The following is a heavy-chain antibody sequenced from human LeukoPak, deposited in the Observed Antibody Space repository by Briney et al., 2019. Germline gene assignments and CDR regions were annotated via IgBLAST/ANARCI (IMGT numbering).Heavy chain of an antibody. J-gene: IGHJ4*02. Sequence: ASVKVSCKASGYSFTTYGISWVRQAPGQGLEWMGWINTNTGNPTYAQGFTGRFVFSLDTSVSTAYLQISSLKAEDTAVYYCARDSSADYWGQGTLVTVSS. CDR3: ARDSSADY. V-gene: IGHV7-4-1*02. D-gene: IGHD3-22*01. CDR2: INTNTGNP. CDR1: GYSFTTYG.